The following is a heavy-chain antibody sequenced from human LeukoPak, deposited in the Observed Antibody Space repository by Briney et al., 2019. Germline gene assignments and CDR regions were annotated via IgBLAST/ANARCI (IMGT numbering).Heavy chain of an antibody. J-gene: IGHJ5*02. CDR3: ARDSSGYSRFDP. CDR1: GGSFSGYY. CDR2: INHSGST. Sequence: SETLSLTCAVYGGSFSGYYWSWIRQPPGKGLEWIGEINHSGSTNYNPSLKSRVTISVDTSKNQFSVKLSSVTAADTAVYYCARDSSGYSRFDPWGQGTLVTVSS. V-gene: IGHV4-34*01. D-gene: IGHD3-22*01.